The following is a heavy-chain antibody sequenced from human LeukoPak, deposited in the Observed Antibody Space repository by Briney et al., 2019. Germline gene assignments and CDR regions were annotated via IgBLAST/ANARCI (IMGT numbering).Heavy chain of an antibody. V-gene: IGHV3-23*01. CDR3: AKVPYDSSGYYFFDY. D-gene: IGHD3-22*01. Sequence: GGSLRLSCAASGFTFSSYAMSWVRQAPGKGLEWVSGISGSGGSTYYADSVKGRFTISRDNSKNTLYLQMNSLRAEDTAVYYCAKVPYDSSGYYFFDYWGQGTLVTVSS. J-gene: IGHJ4*02. CDR1: GFTFSSYA. CDR2: ISGSGGST.